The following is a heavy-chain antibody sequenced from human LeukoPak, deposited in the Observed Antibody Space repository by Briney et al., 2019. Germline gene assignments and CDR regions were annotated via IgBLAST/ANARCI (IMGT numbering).Heavy chain of an antibody. V-gene: IGHV3-23*01. J-gene: IGHJ4*02. CDR1: GFTFSSYA. D-gene: IGHD5-18*01. CDR3: AKDHGYSWESAFDY. CDR2: ISGSGGST. Sequence: GGSLRLSCAASGFTFSSYAMSWVRQAPGKGLEWVSAISGSGGSTYYADSVKGRFTISRDNSKNTLYLQMNSLGAEDTAVYYCAKDHGYSWESAFDYWGQGTLVTVSS.